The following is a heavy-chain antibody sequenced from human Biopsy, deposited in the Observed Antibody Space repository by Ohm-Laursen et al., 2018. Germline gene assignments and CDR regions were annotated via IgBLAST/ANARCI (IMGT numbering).Heavy chain of an antibody. CDR3: ARAAALSKSDY. Sequence: SLRLSCSAPGFTLSSYSMNWVRQTPGKGLEWLAYINTSGRTIYYSDSVRGRFTISRDNAENSLFLQMDSLRAEDTGVYYCARAAALSKSDYWGQGILVTVSS. D-gene: IGHD6-25*01. CDR1: GFTLSSYS. CDR2: INTSGRTI. J-gene: IGHJ4*02. V-gene: IGHV3-48*04.